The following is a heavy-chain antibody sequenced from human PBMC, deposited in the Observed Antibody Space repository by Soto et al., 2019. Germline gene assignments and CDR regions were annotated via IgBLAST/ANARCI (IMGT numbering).Heavy chain of an antibody. CDR1: GGSTISGDYY. V-gene: IGHV4-31*03. CDR2: IHYSGTI. J-gene: IGHJ4*02. D-gene: IGHD1-26*01. CDR3: TIGLEWAKLGY. Sequence: QVHLQESGPGPVKPSQTLSLTCIVSGGSTISGDYYRSWIHQYTGKGLEWIGSIHYSGTIYYNPSLRNRATMSVDTSNFQFYLKLGSVTAADTAVYYCTIGLEWAKLGYWGQATLVTVSS.